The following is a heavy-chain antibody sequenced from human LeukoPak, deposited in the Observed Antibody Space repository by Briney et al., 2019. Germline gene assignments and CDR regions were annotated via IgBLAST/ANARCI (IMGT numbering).Heavy chain of an antibody. CDR3: ARDTLQANWGTRYFDL. D-gene: IGHD7-27*01. Sequence: GGSLRLSCAASGSTFSSYEMNWVRQAPGKGLEWVSYISSSGSTIYYADSVKGRFTISRDNAKNSLYLQMNSLRAEDTAVYYCARDTLQANWGTRYFDLWGRGTLVTVSS. CDR2: ISSSGSTI. CDR1: GSTFSSYE. J-gene: IGHJ2*01. V-gene: IGHV3-48*03.